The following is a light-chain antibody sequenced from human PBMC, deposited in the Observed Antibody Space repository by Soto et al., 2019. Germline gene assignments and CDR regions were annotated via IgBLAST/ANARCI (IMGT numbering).Light chain of an antibody. Sequence: EIVLTQSPDTLSLSPGERATLSCRASQSVTSSHLAWYQQTPGQAPRLLIFGASNRATGIQDRFSGSGSGTDFTLTINGLETEDFAGYSFHQYCASPRTFGQGTKVEI. CDR3: HQYCASPRT. CDR2: GAS. J-gene: IGKJ1*01. CDR1: QSVTSSH. V-gene: IGKV3-20*01.